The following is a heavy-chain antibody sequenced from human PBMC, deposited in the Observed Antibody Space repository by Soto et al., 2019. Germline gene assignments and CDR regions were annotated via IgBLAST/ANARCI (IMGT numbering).Heavy chain of an antibody. CDR3: AIPRSSGWYEVGY. Sequence: QVQLVQSGAEVKKPGASVKVSCKASGYTFTSYYMHWVRQAPGQGLEWMGIINPSGGSTSYAQKFQGRVTMTRETSTSTVYMELSSLRSEDTAVYYCAIPRSSGWYEVGYWGQGTLVTVSS. CDR1: GYTFTSYY. CDR2: INPSGGST. J-gene: IGHJ4*02. V-gene: IGHV1-46*03. D-gene: IGHD6-19*01.